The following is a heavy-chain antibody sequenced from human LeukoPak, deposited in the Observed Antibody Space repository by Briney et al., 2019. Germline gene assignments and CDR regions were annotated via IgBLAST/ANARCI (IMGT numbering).Heavy chain of an antibody. J-gene: IGHJ5*02. V-gene: IGHV3-23*01. Sequence: GGSLRLSCAASGFTFSISAMSWVRQAPGKGLEWVSAISGTVGTTWYADSVKGRFTISRDNSKNTLFLQMNSLGAEDTAIYYCMKFAPGSLSGDWFDPWGQGTLVTVSS. CDR1: GFTFSISA. CDR2: ISGTVGTT. D-gene: IGHD7-27*01. CDR3: MKFAPGSLSGDWFDP.